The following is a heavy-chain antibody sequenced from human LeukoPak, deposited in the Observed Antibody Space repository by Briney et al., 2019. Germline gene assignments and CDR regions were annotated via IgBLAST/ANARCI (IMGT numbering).Heavy chain of an antibody. CDR3: ARGRYCTNGVCAHSVYYYYYYYMDV. J-gene: IGHJ6*03. Sequence: ASVKVSCKASGYTFTSYYMHWVRQAPGQGLEWMGIINPSGGSTSYAQKFQGRVTMTRDMSTSTVYMELSSLRSEDTAVYYCARGRYCTNGVCAHSVYYYYYYYMDVWGKGTTVTVSS. CDR1: GYTFTSYY. V-gene: IGHV1-46*01. CDR2: INPSGGST. D-gene: IGHD2-8*01.